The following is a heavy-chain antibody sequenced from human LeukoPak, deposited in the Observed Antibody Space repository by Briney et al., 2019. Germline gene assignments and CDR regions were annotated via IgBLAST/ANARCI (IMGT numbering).Heavy chain of an antibody. CDR3: AREGSGVAARPFEGAYYYYMDV. V-gene: IGHV1-69*05. D-gene: IGHD6-6*01. Sequence: GASVKVSCKASGGTFSSYAISWVRQAPGQGLEWMGGIIPIFGTANYAQKFQGRVTITTDESTSTAYMELSSLRSEDTAVYYCAREGSGVAARPFEGAYYYYMDVWAKGPRSPSP. CDR1: GGTFSSYA. J-gene: IGHJ6*03. CDR2: IIPIFGTA.